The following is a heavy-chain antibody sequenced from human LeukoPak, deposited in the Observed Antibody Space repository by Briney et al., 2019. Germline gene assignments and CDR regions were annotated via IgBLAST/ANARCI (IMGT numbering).Heavy chain of an antibody. CDR3: ARDLRVVVTAIFDF. D-gene: IGHD2-21*02. J-gene: IGHJ4*02. CDR1: GGSISSGGYS. V-gene: IGHV4-30-4*07. Sequence: PSETLSLTCAVSGGSISSGGYSWNWIRQPPGKGLEWIGYIYNSGSTSYNPSLKSRVTISVDTSKKQFSLKLNSVTAADTAVYYCARDLRVVVTAIFDFWGQGTLVTVSS. CDR2: IYNSGST.